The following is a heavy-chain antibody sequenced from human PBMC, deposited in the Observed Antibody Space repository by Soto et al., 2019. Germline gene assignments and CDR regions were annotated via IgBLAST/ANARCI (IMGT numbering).Heavy chain of an antibody. CDR3: ARDDKDEYGADRGGFGC. D-gene: IGHD2-8*01. CDR2: IWYDGSNK. V-gene: IGHV3-33*01. J-gene: IGHJ4*02. CDR1: GFSFSIFG. Sequence: QVHLVESGGGVVQPETSLRLSCAASGFSFSIFGMHWVRQAPGKGLEWVAGIWYDGSNKYYADSVKGRFSISRDNSKNTLYLQMNSLRAEDTAVYYCARDDKDEYGADRGGFGCWGQGTLVTVSS.